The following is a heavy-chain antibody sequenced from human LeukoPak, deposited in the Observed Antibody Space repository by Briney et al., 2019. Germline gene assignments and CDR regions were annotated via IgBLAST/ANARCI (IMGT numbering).Heavy chain of an antibody. CDR1: GFTFSSYG. V-gene: IGHV3-33*01. J-gene: IGHJ4*02. CDR3: ARASARLYYYDSSGYLGYFDY. CDR2: IWYDGSNK. D-gene: IGHD3-22*01. Sequence: GGSLRLSCAASGFTFSSYGMHWVRQAPGKGPEWVAVIWYDGSNKYYADSVKGRFTTSRDNSKNTLYLQMNSLRAEDTAVYYCARASARLYYYDSSGYLGYFDYWGQGTLVTVSS.